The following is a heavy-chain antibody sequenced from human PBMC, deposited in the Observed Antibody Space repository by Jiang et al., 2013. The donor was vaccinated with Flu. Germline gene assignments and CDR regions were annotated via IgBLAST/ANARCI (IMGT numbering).Heavy chain of an antibody. CDR2: ISAYNGNT. V-gene: IGHV1-18*01. Sequence: GAEVKKPGASVKVSCKASGYTFTSYGISWVRQAPGQGLEWMGWISAYNGNTNYAQKLQGRVTMTTDTSTSTAYMELRSLRSDDTAVYYCARDFLLVIQLEKGYYYGMDVWGQGTTVTVSS. CDR1: GYTFTSYG. CDR3: ARDFLLVIQLEKGYYYGMDV. J-gene: IGHJ6*02. D-gene: IGHD1-1*01.